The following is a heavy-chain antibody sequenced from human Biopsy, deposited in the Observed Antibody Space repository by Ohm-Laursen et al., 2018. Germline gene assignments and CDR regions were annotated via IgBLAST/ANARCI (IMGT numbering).Heavy chain of an antibody. CDR2: ISANGATS. V-gene: IGHV3-23*01. J-gene: IGHJ6*02. Sequence: SLRLSCTAPDFTVSENYFTWVRQAPGKGPEWVSTISANGATSYYADSVKGRFTISRDNSKNTLYLQVNSLRAEDTAVYYCAKDLSVYYYYGIDVWGQGTTVTVSS. CDR3: AKDLSVYYYYGIDV. CDR1: DFTVSENY. D-gene: IGHD5/OR15-5a*01.